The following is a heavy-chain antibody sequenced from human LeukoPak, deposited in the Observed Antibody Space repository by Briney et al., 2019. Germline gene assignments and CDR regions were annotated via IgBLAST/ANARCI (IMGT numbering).Heavy chain of an antibody. CDR1: GYTFTNYY. V-gene: IGHV1-46*01. Sequence: GASVKVSCKASGYTFTNYYLHWVRQAPGQGLGWMGIINPNGGSTSYAQKFQGRVTMTRDTSTSTVYMELSSLRSEGTAVYYCARGPYYYDSSGFYSNYWGQGTLVTVSS. J-gene: IGHJ4*02. D-gene: IGHD3-22*01. CDR3: ARGPYYYDSSGFYSNY. CDR2: INPNGGST.